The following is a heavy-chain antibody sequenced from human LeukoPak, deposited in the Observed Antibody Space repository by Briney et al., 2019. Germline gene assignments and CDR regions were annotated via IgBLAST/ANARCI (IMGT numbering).Heavy chain of an antibody. Sequence: GASVKVSCKASGGTFSSYAISWVRQAPGQGLEWMGGIIPIFGTANYAQKFQGRVTITADKSTSTAYMELSSLRSEDTAVYYCARDREMATISMFDYWGQGTLVTVSS. CDR1: GGTFSSYA. D-gene: IGHD5-24*01. CDR3: ARDREMATISMFDY. CDR2: IIPIFGTA. J-gene: IGHJ4*02. V-gene: IGHV1-69*06.